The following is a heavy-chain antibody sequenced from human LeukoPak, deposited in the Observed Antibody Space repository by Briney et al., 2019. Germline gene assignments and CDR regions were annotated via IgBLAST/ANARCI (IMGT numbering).Heavy chain of an antibody. CDR1: GYSFTFYW. CDR2: IYPSNSDT. V-gene: IGHV5-51*01. CDR3: ARQDGSGIYYFDY. Sequence: GESLKISCKGSGYSFTFYWIAWVRQMPGKGLEWMGIIYPSNSDTRYSPPLQGQVTISADQSISTAYLQWSSLKASDSAIYYCARQDGSGIYYFDYWGQGTLVTVSS. J-gene: IGHJ4*02. D-gene: IGHD3-10*01.